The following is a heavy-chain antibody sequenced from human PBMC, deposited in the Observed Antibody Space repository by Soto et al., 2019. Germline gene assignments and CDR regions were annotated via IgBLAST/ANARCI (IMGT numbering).Heavy chain of an antibody. J-gene: IGHJ3*02. D-gene: IGHD6-13*01. V-gene: IGHV3-15*01. Sequence: GGSLRLSCAASGFTFSNAWMSWVRQAPGKGLEWVGRIKSKTDGGTTDYAAPVKGRFTISRDDSKNTLYLQMNSLKTEDTAVYYGTTDLSYSSSWYKAFDIWGQGTMVTVSS. CDR3: TTDLSYSSSWYKAFDI. CDR2: IKSKTDGGTT. CDR1: GFTFSNAW.